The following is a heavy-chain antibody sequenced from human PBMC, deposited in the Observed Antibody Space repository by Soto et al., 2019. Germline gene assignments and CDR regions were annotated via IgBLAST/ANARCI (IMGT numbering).Heavy chain of an antibody. CDR1: GFSLSTSGVG. CDR2: IYWDDDK. Sequence: QITLKESGPTLVKPTQTLTLTCTFSGFSLSTSGVGVGWIRQPPGKALEWLALIYWDDDKRYSPSLKSRLTITKDTSKNQVVLTMTNMDPVDTATYYFAHSIVHGDYSEYFQHWGQGTLVTVSS. V-gene: IGHV2-5*02. D-gene: IGHD4-17*01. CDR3: AHSIVHGDYSEYFQH. J-gene: IGHJ1*01.